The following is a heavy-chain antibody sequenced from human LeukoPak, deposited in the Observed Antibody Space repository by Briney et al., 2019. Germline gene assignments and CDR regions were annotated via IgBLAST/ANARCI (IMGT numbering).Heavy chain of an antibody. CDR3: ARDSSRNLYGGYDGDDY. J-gene: IGHJ4*02. D-gene: IGHD5-12*01. Sequence: GGSLRLSCAASGFTFSSYAMHWARQAPGKGLEWVAVISYDGSNKYYADSVKGRFTISRDNSKNTLYLQMNSLRAEDTAVYYCARDSSRNLYGGYDGDDYWGQGTLVTVSS. V-gene: IGHV3-30-3*01. CDR1: GFTFSSYA. CDR2: ISYDGSNK.